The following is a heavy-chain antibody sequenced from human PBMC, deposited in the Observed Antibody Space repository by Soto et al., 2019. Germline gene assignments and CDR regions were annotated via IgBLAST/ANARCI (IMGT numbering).Heavy chain of an antibody. J-gene: IGHJ4*02. V-gene: IGHV3-30*18. D-gene: IGHD2-15*01. CDR1: GFTFSSYG. Sequence: GGSLRLSCAASGFTFSSYGMHWVRQAPGKGLEWVAVISYDGSNKYYADSVKGRFTISRDNSKNTLYLQMNSLRAEDTAVYYCAKVKDIVVVVADDLYYFDYWGQGTLVTVAS. CDR3: AKVKDIVVVVADDLYYFDY. CDR2: ISYDGSNK.